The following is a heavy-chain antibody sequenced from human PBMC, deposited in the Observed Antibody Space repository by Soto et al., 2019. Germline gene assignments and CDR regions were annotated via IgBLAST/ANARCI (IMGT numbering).Heavy chain of an antibody. CDR3: ARGERLGLDY. J-gene: IGHJ4*02. V-gene: IGHV4-59*01. CDR2: ISYSGGT. D-gene: IGHD6-19*01. CDR1: GASISSYY. Sequence: QVQLQESGPGLVKPSETLSLTCTVSGASISSYYWSWIRQSPGKGLEWIGYISYSGGTNYNPSLRGRVTISLDTSKNPFSLKLNSLTAEDTAMYYCARGERLGLDYWGQGTLVTVSS.